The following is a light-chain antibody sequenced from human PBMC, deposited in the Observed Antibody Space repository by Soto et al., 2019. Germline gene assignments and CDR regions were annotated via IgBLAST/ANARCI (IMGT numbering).Light chain of an antibody. Sequence: EIVMTQSPASLSVSPGERATLSCRASQSVSSDVVWYQQKRGQAPSLLIFHASTRATGIPDRFSGSGSGTEFTLTISSLQSEDFAVYYCQQYNNWPRRGFGQGTRLEIK. CDR2: HAS. CDR3: QQYNNWPRRG. J-gene: IGKJ5*01. V-gene: IGKV3D-15*01. CDR1: QSVSSD.